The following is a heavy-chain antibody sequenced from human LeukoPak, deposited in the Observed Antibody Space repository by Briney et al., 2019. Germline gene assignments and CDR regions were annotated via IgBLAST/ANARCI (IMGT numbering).Heavy chain of an antibody. Sequence: PGGSLRLSCAASGFTFSSYAMNWVRQAPGKGLEWVAVISHDGSNKYNADSVKGRFTITRDNSKNTLYLQMNSLRAEDTAVYYCARGLAGSGYSRYCNGGTCYSAHWRSYSDYWGLGTLVTVSS. V-gene: IGHV3-30*04. D-gene: IGHD2-15*01. CDR2: ISHDGSNK. CDR3: ARGLAGSGYSRYCNGGTCYSAHWRSYSDY. J-gene: IGHJ4*02. CDR1: GFTFSSYA.